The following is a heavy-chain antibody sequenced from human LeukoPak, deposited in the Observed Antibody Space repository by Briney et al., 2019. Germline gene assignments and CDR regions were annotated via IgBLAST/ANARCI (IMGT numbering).Heavy chain of an antibody. V-gene: IGHV3-30*03. Sequence: GGSLRLSCATSGFTFSSYGMHWVRQAPGKGLEWVAVISYDGSNKYYADSVKGRFTISRDNSKNTLYLQMNSLGAEDTAVYYCARDGARHCSSTSCFVDYWGQGTLVTVSS. D-gene: IGHD2-2*01. CDR1: GFTFSSYG. J-gene: IGHJ4*02. CDR3: ARDGARHCSSTSCFVDY. CDR2: ISYDGSNK.